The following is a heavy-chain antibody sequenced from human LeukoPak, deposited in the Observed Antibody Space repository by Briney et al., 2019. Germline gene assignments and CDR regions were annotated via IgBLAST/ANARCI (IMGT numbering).Heavy chain of an antibody. Sequence: SETLSLTCAVYGGSFSGYYWSWIRQPPGKGLEWIGEINHSGSTNYNPSLKSRVTISVDTSKNQFSLKLSSVTAADTAVYYCARHYDILTGYFRPFDYWGQGTLVTVSS. CDR3: ARHYDILTGYFRPFDY. V-gene: IGHV4-34*01. CDR2: INHSGST. J-gene: IGHJ4*02. D-gene: IGHD3-9*01. CDR1: GGSFSGYY.